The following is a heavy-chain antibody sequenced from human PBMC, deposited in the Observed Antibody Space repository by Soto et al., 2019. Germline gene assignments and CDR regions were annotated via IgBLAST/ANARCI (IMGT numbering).Heavy chain of an antibody. CDR3: ARVASGRVLMVYAIRTDYYYYYMDV. Sequence: SETLSLTCTVSGGSISSYYWSWIRQPPGKGLEWIGYIYYSGSTNYNPSLKSRVTISVDTSKNQFSLKLSSVTAADTAVYYCARVASGRVLMVYAIRTDYYYYYMDVWGKGTTVTVSS. CDR1: GGSISSYY. CDR2: IYYSGST. V-gene: IGHV4-59*01. J-gene: IGHJ6*03. D-gene: IGHD2-8*01.